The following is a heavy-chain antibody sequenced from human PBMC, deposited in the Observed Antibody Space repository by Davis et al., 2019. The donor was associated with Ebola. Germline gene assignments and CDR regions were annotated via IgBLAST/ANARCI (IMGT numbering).Heavy chain of an antibody. V-gene: IGHV1-18*01. Sequence: ASVKVSCKVSGYTLTELSMHWVRQATGQGLEWMGWISAYNGNTNYAQKLQGRVTMTTDTSTSTAYMELRSLRSDDTAVYYCARDIGYCSSTSCQLSDYWGQGTLVTVSS. D-gene: IGHD2-2*01. CDR2: ISAYNGNT. CDR3: ARDIGYCSSTSCQLSDY. CDR1: GYTLTELS. J-gene: IGHJ4*02.